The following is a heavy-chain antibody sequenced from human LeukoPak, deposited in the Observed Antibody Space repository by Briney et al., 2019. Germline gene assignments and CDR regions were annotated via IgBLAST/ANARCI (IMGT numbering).Heavy chain of an antibody. Sequence: GGSLRLSCAASGFTFSSYWMSWVRQAPGKGLEWVANIKQDGSEKYYVDSVKGRFTISRDNAKNSLYLQMNSLRAEDTAVYYCARAYYDSWSGYYYPPYYYYYGMDVWGQGTTVTVSS. CDR3: ARAYYDSWSGYYYPPYYYYYGMDV. J-gene: IGHJ6*02. V-gene: IGHV3-7*05. D-gene: IGHD3-3*01. CDR1: GFTFSSYW. CDR2: IKQDGSEK.